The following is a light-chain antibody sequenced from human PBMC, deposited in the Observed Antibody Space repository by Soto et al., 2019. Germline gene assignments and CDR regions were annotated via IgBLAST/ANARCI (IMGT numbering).Light chain of an antibody. J-gene: IGKJ4*01. CDR3: QQHNSYPLT. CDR2: AAS. V-gene: IGKV1-9*01. Sequence: DIQLTQSPSFLSASVGDRVTITCRASQGISSYLAWYQQKPGKAPKLLIYAASTLQSGVASRFSGSRSGTEFTLTISSLQPEDFATYYCQQHNSYPLTFGGGTKVEIK. CDR1: QGISSY.